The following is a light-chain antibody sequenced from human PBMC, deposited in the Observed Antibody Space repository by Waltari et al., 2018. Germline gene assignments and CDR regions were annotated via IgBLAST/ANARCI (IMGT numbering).Light chain of an antibody. J-gene: IGLJ2*01. V-gene: IGLV2-14*03. Sequence: QSALTQPASVFGSPGQSITISCTGTSSDIGAYNFVSWYQQHPGKAPKLMIYDVSLRPSGISSRFSGSKSGNTASLTISGLQAEDEADYHCSSYTSSTTLIFGGGTKLTVL. CDR1: SSDIGAYNF. CDR3: SSYTSSTTLI. CDR2: DVS.